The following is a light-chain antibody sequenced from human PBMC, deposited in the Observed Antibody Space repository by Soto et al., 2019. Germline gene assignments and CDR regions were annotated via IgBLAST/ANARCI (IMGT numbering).Light chain of an antibody. CDR1: LSLSSSY. J-gene: IGKJ1*01. CDR3: QQYGNSPWT. Sequence: EIVLTQSPGTLSMSPGERATLSCRASLSLSSSYIAWYQQKPGQAPRLLIYGASSRATGIPDRFSGSGSGTEFTLTITRLEPEDFAVYHCQQYGNSPWTFGQGTRWIS. CDR2: GAS. V-gene: IGKV3-20*01.